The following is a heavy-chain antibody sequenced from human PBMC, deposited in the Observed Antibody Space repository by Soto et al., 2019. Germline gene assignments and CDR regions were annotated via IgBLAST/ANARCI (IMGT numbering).Heavy chain of an antibody. D-gene: IGHD2-15*01. CDR3: ARGVVVVAATLHWFDP. J-gene: IGHJ5*02. CDR2: INHSGST. CDR1: GGSFSCYY. V-gene: IGHV4-34*01. Sequence: PSETLSLTCAVYGGSFSCYYWSWIRQPPGKGLEWIGEINHSGSTNYNPSLKSRVTISVDTSKNQFSLKLSSVTAADTAVYYCARGVVVVAATLHWFDPWGQGTLVTVSS.